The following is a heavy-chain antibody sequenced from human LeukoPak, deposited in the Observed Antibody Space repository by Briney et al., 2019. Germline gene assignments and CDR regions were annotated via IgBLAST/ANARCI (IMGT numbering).Heavy chain of an antibody. CDR2: INPNSGGT. Sequence: GASVKVSCKASGYTFTGYYMHWVRQAPGQGLEWMGWINPNSGGTNYAQKFQGRVAMTRDKSISTAYLQWSSLKASDTAMYYCARHARGGYASDYWGQGTLVTVSS. V-gene: IGHV1-2*02. CDR1: GYTFTGYY. J-gene: IGHJ4*02. CDR3: ARHARGGYASDY. D-gene: IGHD5-12*01.